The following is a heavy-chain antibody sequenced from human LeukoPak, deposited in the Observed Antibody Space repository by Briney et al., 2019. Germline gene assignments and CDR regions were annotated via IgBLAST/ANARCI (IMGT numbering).Heavy chain of an antibody. V-gene: IGHV4-4*07. Sequence: PSETLSLTCTVSSGSISSYHWGWVRQPPGKGLEWIGRIYTTGATHYNPSLKSRVTMSIDTSTNQFSLNLRSMTAADTAVYFCGRQGYTAARYFLDYWSQGTLVAVS. J-gene: IGHJ4*02. CDR2: IYTTGAT. CDR3: GRQGYTAARYFLDY. D-gene: IGHD2-2*02. CDR1: SGSISSYH.